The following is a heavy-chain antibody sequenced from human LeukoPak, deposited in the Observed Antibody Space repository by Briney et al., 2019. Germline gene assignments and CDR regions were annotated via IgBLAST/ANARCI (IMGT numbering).Heavy chain of an antibody. J-gene: IGHJ6*02. V-gene: IGHV4-59*08. D-gene: IGHD3-10*01. Sequence: SETLSLTCTISSGSISSYYWSWIRQPPGKGLEWIGYIFYTGSTNYNPSLKSRVTISVDTSKKQFSLKLSSVTAADTAVYYCARQGSSGSGSSIGYYYYGMDVWGQGTTVTVSS. CDR2: IFYTGST. CDR1: SGSISSYY. CDR3: ARQGSSGSGSSIGYYYYGMDV.